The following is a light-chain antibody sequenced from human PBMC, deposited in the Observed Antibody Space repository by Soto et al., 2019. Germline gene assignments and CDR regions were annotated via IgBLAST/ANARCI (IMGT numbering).Light chain of an antibody. CDR3: SSYTNSSAVV. CDR2: EVT. CDR1: SSDVGGYNY. Sequence: QSALTQPASVSGSPGQSITISCTGTSSDVGGYNYVSWYQQHPGKAPKLVIYEVTKRPSGVSNRFSGSKSGNTASLTISGLQAEDETDYYCSSYTNSSAVVFGGGTKLTVL. V-gene: IGLV2-14*01. J-gene: IGLJ2*01.